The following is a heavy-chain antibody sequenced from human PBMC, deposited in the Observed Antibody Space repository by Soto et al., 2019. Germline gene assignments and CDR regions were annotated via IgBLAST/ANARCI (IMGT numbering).Heavy chain of an antibody. J-gene: IGHJ6*02. V-gene: IGHV3-74*01. D-gene: IGHD2-2*01. Sequence: PGGSLRLSCAASGFTFSSYWMHWVRQAPGKGLVWVSRINSDGSSTSYADSVKGRFTISRDNAKNTLYLQMNSLRAEDTAVYYCARDEVYCSSTSCHAYYYGMDVWGQGTTVTVSS. CDR2: INSDGSST. CDR1: GFTFSSYW. CDR3: ARDEVYCSSTSCHAYYYGMDV.